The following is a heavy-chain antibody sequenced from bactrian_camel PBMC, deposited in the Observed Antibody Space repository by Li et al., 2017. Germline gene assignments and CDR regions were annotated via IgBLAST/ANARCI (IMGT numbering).Heavy chain of an antibody. Sequence: VQLVESGGGSVQAGETLRLSCVASGGTFDDADIGWYRQTPGNECELVSSISSSGNTENSDSVKGRFTISGDNAKNTLYLQMDSLKVEDTAVYYCAQGWDYSGYLLGPGTQVTVS. J-gene: IGHJ4*01. V-gene: IGHV3S55*01. CDR2: ISSSGNT. D-gene: IGHD4*01. CDR1: GGTFDDAD.